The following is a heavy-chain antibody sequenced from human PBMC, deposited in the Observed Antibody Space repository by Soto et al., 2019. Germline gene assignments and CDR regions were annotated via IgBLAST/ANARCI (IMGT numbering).Heavy chain of an antibody. J-gene: IGHJ5*02. D-gene: IGHD6-6*01. CDR1: GFTFSSYA. CDR3: AKVGTARLVSNWFDP. CDR2: ISGSGGST. Sequence: EVQLLESGGGLVQPGGSLRLSCAASGFTFSSYAMSWVRQAPGKGLEWVSAISGSGGSTYYADSVKGRFTISRDNSKNTLYLQMNGLRAEDTAVYYCAKVGTARLVSNWFDPWGQGTLVTVSS. V-gene: IGHV3-23*01.